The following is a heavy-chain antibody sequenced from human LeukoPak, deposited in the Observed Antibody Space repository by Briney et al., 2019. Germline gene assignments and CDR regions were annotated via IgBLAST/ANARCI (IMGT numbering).Heavy chain of an antibody. V-gene: IGHV3-23*01. Sequence: GGSLRLSCAASGNYWMHWVRQAPGKGLEWVSAIVGDTVTVYTDSVKGRFTISRDNSKNTLYLQMNSLRAEDTAIYYCAKGSAQWEIYDYWGQGTLVTVSS. CDR2: IVGDTVT. CDR1: GNYW. D-gene: IGHD1-26*01. J-gene: IGHJ4*02. CDR3: AKGSAQWEIYDY.